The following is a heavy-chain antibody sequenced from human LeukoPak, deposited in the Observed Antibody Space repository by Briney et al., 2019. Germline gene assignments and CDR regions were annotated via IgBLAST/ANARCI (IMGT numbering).Heavy chain of an antibody. Sequence: ASVTVSCKASGYTFTSYDINWVRQATGQGLEWMGWMNPNSGNTGYAQKFQGRVTMTRNTSISTAYMELSSLRSEDTAVYYCARSVIRGGLIDYWGQGTLVTVSS. V-gene: IGHV1-8*01. J-gene: IGHJ4*02. CDR3: ARSVIRGGLIDY. CDR2: MNPNSGNT. CDR1: GYTFTSYD. D-gene: IGHD2-21*01.